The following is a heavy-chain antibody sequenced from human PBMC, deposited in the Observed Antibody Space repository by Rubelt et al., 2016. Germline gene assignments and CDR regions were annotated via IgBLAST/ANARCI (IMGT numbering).Heavy chain of an antibody. CDR2: IGDSRSYT. V-gene: IGHV3-11*05. CDR1: GFPLSDYY. J-gene: IGHJ4*01. D-gene: IGHD1-26*01. CDR3: ARAPRGTSRPYFDS. Sequence: SGFPLSDYYMSWIRQAPGKGLEWVSYIGDSRSYTNYADSVKGRFSISRDNAKNSLFLQMNSLRDEDTAVYYCARAPRGTSRPYFDSWGHGILVTVPS.